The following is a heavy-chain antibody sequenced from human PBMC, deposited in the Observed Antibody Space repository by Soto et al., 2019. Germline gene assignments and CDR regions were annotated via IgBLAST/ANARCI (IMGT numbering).Heavy chain of an antibody. J-gene: IGHJ3*02. CDR2: LYSDASTI. CDR1: GFTFSSYW. D-gene: IGHD6-19*01. V-gene: IGHV3-74*01. CDR3: GQGGGTKQWSVLYN. Sequence: EVQLVESGGGFVQAGGSLRLSCAVSGFTFSSYWMHWVRQAPGKGLLWVSGLYSDASTINYADSVKGRFTISRDKARNKLYMKSNSLETTAMAVYSCGQGGGTKQWSVLYNWGQGTMVTVSS.